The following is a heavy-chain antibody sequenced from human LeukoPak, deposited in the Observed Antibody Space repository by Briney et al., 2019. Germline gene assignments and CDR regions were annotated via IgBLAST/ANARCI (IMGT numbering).Heavy chain of an antibody. V-gene: IGHV3-33*01. Sequence: GGSLRLSCAASGFTFSSYGMHWVRQAPGKGLEWVAVIWYDGSNKYYADSVKGRFTISRDNSKNTLYLQMNSLRAEDTAVYYCARDYYDSSGYYFDYWGQGTLVTVSS. CDR1: GFTFSSYG. D-gene: IGHD3-22*01. CDR3: ARDYYDSSGYYFDY. J-gene: IGHJ4*02. CDR2: IWYDGSNK.